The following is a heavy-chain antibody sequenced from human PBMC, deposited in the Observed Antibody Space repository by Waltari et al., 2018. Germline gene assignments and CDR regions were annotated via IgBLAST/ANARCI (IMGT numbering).Heavy chain of an antibody. Sequence: QVQLVQSGAEVKKPGASVKVSCKAAGYTLSDYAMHWVRQAPGQRIEWMGWINAGNCNTKYSQKCQGRVTITRDTSASTAYMELSSLRSEDTAVYYCVRADRAVLPDTFFDYWGQGTLVTVSS. CDR2: INAGNCNT. CDR3: VRADRAVLPDTFFDY. D-gene: IGHD3-22*01. V-gene: IGHV1-3*01. CDR1: GYTLSDYA. J-gene: IGHJ4*02.